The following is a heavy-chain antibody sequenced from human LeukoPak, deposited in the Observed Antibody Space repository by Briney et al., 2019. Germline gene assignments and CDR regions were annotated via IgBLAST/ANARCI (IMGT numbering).Heavy chain of an antibody. J-gene: IGHJ3*02. V-gene: IGHV3-74*01. CDR3: ARARSTAGLDAFDI. Sequence: GGSLRLSCVASGFTLSTYWMHWVRQAPGKGLVWVSHISSDGSNTLYADSVRGRFTISRDTAKNTLYLQMQTLRAEDTAVYYCARARSTAGLDAFDIWGQGTMVTVSS. D-gene: IGHD3/OR15-3a*01. CDR1: GFTLSTYW. CDR2: ISSDGSNT.